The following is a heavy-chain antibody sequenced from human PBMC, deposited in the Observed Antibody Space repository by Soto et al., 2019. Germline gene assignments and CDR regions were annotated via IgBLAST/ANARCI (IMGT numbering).Heavy chain of an antibody. Sequence: SETLSLTCTVSGGSISSSSYYWGWIHQPPGKGLEWIGSIYYSGSTYYNPSLKSRVTISVDTSKNQFSLKLSSVTAADTAVFYFARLIYYGSGWPYLDYWGQGTLVPVSS. V-gene: IGHV4-39*01. CDR3: ARLIYYGSGWPYLDY. CDR1: GGSISSSSYY. J-gene: IGHJ4*02. CDR2: IYYSGST. D-gene: IGHD6-19*01.